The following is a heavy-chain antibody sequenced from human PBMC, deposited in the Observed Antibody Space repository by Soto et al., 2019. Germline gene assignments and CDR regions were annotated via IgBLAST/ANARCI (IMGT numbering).Heavy chain of an antibody. CDR2: ISYDGSNK. V-gene: IGHV3-30-3*01. Sequence: GGSLRLSCADSGFTFSSYAMHWVRQAPGKGLEWVAVISYDGSNKYYADSVKGRFTISRDNSKNTLYLQMNSLRAEDTAVYYCARDPSEYCSGGSCYNWFDPWGQGTLVTVSS. D-gene: IGHD2-15*01. CDR1: GFTFSSYA. J-gene: IGHJ5*02. CDR3: ARDPSEYCSGGSCYNWFDP.